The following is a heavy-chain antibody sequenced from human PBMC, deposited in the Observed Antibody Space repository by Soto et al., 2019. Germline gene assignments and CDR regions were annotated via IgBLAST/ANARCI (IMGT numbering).Heavy chain of an antibody. CDR1: GYIFVNYG. Sequence: QVQLVQSGEEGKKPGASVKVSFKASGYIFVNYGIAWVRQAPGQGLEWMGWISPYTGNTHSASKVQGRLTMTTDTSTSTAYMDLGSLTSDDTAVYYCVMVDNYVTPTPQDVWGQGTTVTVSS. V-gene: IGHV1-18*01. CDR3: VMVDNYVTPTPQDV. J-gene: IGHJ6*02. CDR2: ISPYTGNT. D-gene: IGHD3-16*01.